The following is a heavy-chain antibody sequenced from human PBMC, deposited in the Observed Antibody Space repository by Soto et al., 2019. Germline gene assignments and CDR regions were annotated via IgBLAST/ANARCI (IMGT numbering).Heavy chain of an antibody. D-gene: IGHD3-3*01. V-gene: IGHV3-15*01. Sequence: EMQLVESGGGLVKPGGSLRLSCAGSGFTFSNAWMSWVRQAPGKGLEWVGRIISKTDGGATDYDAPVKGRFTISRDDSTNTVFLQMNSLKTEDTALYYCGAGTGRSDFDYWGQGTLVTVSS. CDR3: GAGTGRSDFDY. J-gene: IGHJ4*02. CDR2: IISKTDGGAT. CDR1: GFTFSNAW.